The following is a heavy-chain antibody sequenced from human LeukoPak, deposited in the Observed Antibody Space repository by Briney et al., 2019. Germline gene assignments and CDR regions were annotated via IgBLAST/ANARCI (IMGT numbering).Heavy chain of an antibody. CDR3: ARDALGYCSGGRCYSPFDF. J-gene: IGHJ4*02. V-gene: IGHV3-7*05. D-gene: IGHD2-15*01. CDR1: GFTFSSYW. CDR2: IDQVGSEK. Sequence: GGSLRLSCAASGFTFSSYWMTWVRQGPGKGLEWVATIDQVGSEKYYMDSVRGRFTISRDNAKNSLYLQMNSLRAEDTAVYYCARDALGYCSGGRCYSPFDFWGQGTLVTVSS.